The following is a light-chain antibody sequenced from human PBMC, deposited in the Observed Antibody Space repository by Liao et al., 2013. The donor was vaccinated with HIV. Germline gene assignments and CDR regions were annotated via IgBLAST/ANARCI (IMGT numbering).Light chain of an antibody. Sequence: SYELTQPPSVSVSPGQTASITCSGDKLGDKYACWYYQKPGQSPVLVIYEDTKRPSGIPERFSGSNSGNTATLTISRVEAGDEADYYCQVWDSSSDHYVFGTGTKVTVL. J-gene: IGLJ1*01. CDR1: KLGDKY. CDR2: EDT. CDR3: QVWDSSSDHYV. V-gene: IGLV3-1*01.